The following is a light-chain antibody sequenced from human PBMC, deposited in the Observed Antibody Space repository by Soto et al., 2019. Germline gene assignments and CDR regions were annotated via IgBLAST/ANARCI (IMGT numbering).Light chain of an antibody. Sequence: AIRMIQSPSSLSASTGDRVTITCRASQGISSYLAWYQQKPGKAPKLLIYAASSLQSGVPSRFSGSASGTEFTLTISGLQPEDSATYYCLQHNSYPLTFGGGTKVDIK. V-gene: IGKV1-8*01. CDR2: AAS. J-gene: IGKJ4*01. CDR1: QGISSY. CDR3: LQHNSYPLT.